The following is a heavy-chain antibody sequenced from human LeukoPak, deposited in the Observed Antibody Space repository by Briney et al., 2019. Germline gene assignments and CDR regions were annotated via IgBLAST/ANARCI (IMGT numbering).Heavy chain of an antibody. CDR2: ISAYDGNT. CDR1: GYTFNRHG. CDR3: ARVTALKGVDY. V-gene: IGHV1-18*01. Sequence: ASVKVSCKASGYTFNRHGISWVRQAPGQGLEWMGWISAYDGNTDFAQKFQGRVTMTTDTSTSTAYMELRSLRSDDTDIYFCARVTALKGVDYWGQGTLVTVSS. D-gene: IGHD2-21*02. J-gene: IGHJ4*02.